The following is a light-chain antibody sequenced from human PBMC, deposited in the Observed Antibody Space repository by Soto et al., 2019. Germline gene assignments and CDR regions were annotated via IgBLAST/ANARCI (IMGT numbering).Light chain of an antibody. CDR1: SGDVSVYDY. Sequence: QSALTQPPSASGSPGQSVTISCTGTSGDVSVYDYVSWYQQHPGKAPKLMIYEVSKRPSGVPDRFSGSKSGNTASLTVSGLQAEDDADYYCSSLGVFGTGTKVTVL. CDR3: SSLGV. J-gene: IGLJ1*01. V-gene: IGLV2-8*01. CDR2: EVS.